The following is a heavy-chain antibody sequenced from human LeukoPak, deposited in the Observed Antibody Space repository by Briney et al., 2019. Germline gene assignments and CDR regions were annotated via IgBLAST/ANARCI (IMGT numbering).Heavy chain of an antibody. D-gene: IGHD3-22*01. V-gene: IGHV1-69*04. J-gene: IGHJ4*02. CDR3: ASFSEKSDYYDSSGPFDY. Sequence: SVKVSCKASGGTFSSYAISWVRQAPGQGLEWMGRIIPIFGIANYAQKFQGRVTITADKSTSTAHMELSSLRSEDTAVYYCASFSEKSDYYDSSGPFDYWGQGTLVTVSS. CDR2: IIPIFGIA. CDR1: GGTFSSYA.